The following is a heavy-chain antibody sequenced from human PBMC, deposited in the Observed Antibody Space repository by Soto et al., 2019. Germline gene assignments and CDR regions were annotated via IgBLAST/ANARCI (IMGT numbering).Heavy chain of an antibody. J-gene: IGHJ4*02. CDR3: ARESPTTMALDY. CDR2: IWYDGSNK. Sequence: GGSLRLSCAASGFTFSSYGMHWVRQAPGKGLEWVAVIWYDGSNKYYADSVKGRFTISRDNSKNTLYLQMNSLRAEDTAVYYCARESPTTMALDYWGQGTLVTVSS. D-gene: IGHD3-10*01. V-gene: IGHV3-33*01. CDR1: GFTFSSYG.